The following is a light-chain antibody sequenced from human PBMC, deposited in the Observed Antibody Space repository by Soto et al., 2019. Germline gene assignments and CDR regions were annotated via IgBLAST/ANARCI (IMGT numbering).Light chain of an antibody. CDR3: QQFPTWT. J-gene: IGKJ1*01. CDR1: QSVSKSY. Sequence: EIVLTQSPGILSLSPGERATLSCRASQSVSKSYLAWYQQKPGQAPRLLMYAASNRATGIPDRFSGSGSGTDFTLTISRLEPEDFAVYYCQQFPTWTFGQGTKVEIK. V-gene: IGKV3-20*01. CDR2: AAS.